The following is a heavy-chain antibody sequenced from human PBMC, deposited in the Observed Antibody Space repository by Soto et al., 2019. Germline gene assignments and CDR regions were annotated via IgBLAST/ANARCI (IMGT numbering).Heavy chain of an antibody. Sequence: PGGSLRLSCAASGFTFSSYAMSWVRQAPGKGLDWVSTISSNGGSTYYADSVKDRFTISRDNSKNMLYLQMSSLRAEDTAVYYCVKEGSGGARHHTFDYWGQGTLVTVSS. CDR3: VKEGSGGARHHTFDY. J-gene: IGHJ4*02. V-gene: IGHV3-64D*06. D-gene: IGHD3-10*01. CDR2: ISSNGGST. CDR1: GFTFSSYA.